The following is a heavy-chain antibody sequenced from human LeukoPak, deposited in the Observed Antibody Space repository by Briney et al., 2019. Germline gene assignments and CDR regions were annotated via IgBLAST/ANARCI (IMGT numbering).Heavy chain of an antibody. V-gene: IGHV3-21*01. CDR1: GFTFSSYS. CDR3: ARPYSSGLDAFDI. Sequence: GGSLRLSCAAPGFTFSSYSMNWVRQAPGKGLEWVSSISSSSSDIYYADSVQGRFTISRDNAKNSLYLQMNSLRAEDTAVYYCARPYSSGLDAFDIWGQGTMVTVSS. J-gene: IGHJ3*02. D-gene: IGHD6-19*01. CDR2: ISSSSSDI.